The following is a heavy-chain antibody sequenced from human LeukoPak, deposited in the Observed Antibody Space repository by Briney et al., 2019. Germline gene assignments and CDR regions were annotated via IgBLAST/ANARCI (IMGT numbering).Heavy chain of an antibody. V-gene: IGHV1-18*01. CDR2: ISAYNGNT. CDR1: GYTYTSYG. J-gene: IGHJ3*02. Sequence: GSVKDSRQASGYTYTSYGINWVRQAPGQGLEWMGWISAYNGNTNYAQKLQGRVTMTTDTSTSTAYMELRSLRSDDTAVYYCASAISPSYSSGSYLSSWGAFDIWGQGTMVTVSS. D-gene: IGHD1-26*01. CDR3: ASAISPSYSSGSYLSSWGAFDI.